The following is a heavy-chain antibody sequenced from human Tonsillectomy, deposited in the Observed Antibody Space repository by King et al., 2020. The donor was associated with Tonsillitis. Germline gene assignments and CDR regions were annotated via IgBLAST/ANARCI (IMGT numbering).Heavy chain of an antibody. V-gene: IGHV3-23*04. CDR3: AKDHTHYVILSGYFPHYYRWAV. D-gene: IGHD3-9*01. CDR2: ISGSGGST. J-gene: IGHJ6*02. Sequence: VQLVESGGGLVQPGGSLRLSCAASGFTFSSYAMSWVRQAPGKGLEWVSAISGSGGSTYYADSVKGRFTISRDNSKNTLYLQMNSLRAEDTAVYYCAKDHTHYVILSGYFPHYYRWAVWGQGATPTVSS. CDR1: GFTFSSYA.